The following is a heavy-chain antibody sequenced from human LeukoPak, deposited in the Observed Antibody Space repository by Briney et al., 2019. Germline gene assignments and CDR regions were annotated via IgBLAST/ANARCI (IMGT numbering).Heavy chain of an antibody. D-gene: IGHD3-3*01. J-gene: IGHJ4*02. V-gene: IGHV3-48*03. CDR3: ARQARSLETRIPYFDY. CDR1: VFTFSSYE. CDR2: ISSGGETI. Sequence: GGSLRLFCAASVFTFSSYEMNWVRQAPGKGLEWVSYISSGGETIYYADSVKGRFTISRDNAKNSLYLQMNSLRAEDTAVYYCARQARSLETRIPYFDYWGQGTLVTVSS.